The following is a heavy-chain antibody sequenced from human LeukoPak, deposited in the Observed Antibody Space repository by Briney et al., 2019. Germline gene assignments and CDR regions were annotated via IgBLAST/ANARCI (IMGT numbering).Heavy chain of an antibody. V-gene: IGHV1-18*01. Sequence: ASVKVSCKASGYTFTSYGISWVRQAPGQGLEWMGWISAYNGNTNYAQKLQGRVTMTTDTSTSTAYMELRSLRSDDTAVYYCARAAGWKSLPNWLITMIVVVKQPIADAFDIWGQGTMVTVSS. CDR3: ARAAGWKSLPNWLITMIVVVKQPIADAFDI. J-gene: IGHJ3*02. D-gene: IGHD3-22*01. CDR1: GYTFTSYG. CDR2: ISAYNGNT.